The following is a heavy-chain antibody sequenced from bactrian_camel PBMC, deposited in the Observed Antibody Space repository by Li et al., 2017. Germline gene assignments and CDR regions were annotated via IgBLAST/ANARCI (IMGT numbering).Heavy chain of an antibody. D-gene: IGHD5*01. V-gene: IGHV3S25*01. CDR2: ISSSE. J-gene: IGHJ4*01. Sequence: QLVESGGGLVQPGGSLRLSCAASGFTFTRYYMDWVRQAPGKGLEWISSISSSEYYADSVKGRFTISRDNAKNTLYLQLNSLKTEGTAMYYCAVATTTYSPVFGQGTQVTVS. CDR1: GFTFTRYY.